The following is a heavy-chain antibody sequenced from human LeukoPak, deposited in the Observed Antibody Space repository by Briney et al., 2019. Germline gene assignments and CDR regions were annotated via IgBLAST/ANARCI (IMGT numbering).Heavy chain of an antibody. J-gene: IGHJ4*01. V-gene: IGHV1-18*01. CDR1: GYTFTSYG. CDR2: ISAYNGNT. D-gene: IGHD6-19*01. CDR3: ARDQGGFYSSGSFYFDY. Sequence: ASVKVSCKASGYTFTSYGISWVPQAPGQGLEWMGWISAYNGNTNYAQKLQGRVTMTTDTSTSTAYMELRSLRSDDTAVYYCARDQGGFYSSGSFYFDYWGQGTLVTVSS.